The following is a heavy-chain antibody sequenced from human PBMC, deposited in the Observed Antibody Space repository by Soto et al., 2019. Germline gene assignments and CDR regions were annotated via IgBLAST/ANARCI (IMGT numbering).Heavy chain of an antibody. CDR2: INPDNGST. D-gene: IGHD6-19*01. V-gene: IGHV1-46*04. CDR3: ARGLGVGSGLRLQP. Sequence: QVQLVQSGAEVKKPGTSVKISCKTSGDTFTTYYLQWVRQGPGRGLEWMGIINPDNGSTNYAQKLRGRVTMTRDTSTSTVYMDLTGLRSEDTAVYFCARGLGVGSGLRLQPWGQGTLVTVSS. CDR1: GDTFTTYY. J-gene: IGHJ1*01.